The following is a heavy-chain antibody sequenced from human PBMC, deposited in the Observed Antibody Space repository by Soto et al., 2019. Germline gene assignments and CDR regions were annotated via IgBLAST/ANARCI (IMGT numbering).Heavy chain of an antibody. CDR3: ARAHAGTYGDYPPYYYYYGMDV. J-gene: IGHJ6*02. CDR1: GGTFSSYA. Sequence: GASVKVSCKASGGTFSSYAISWVRQAPGQGLEWMGGIIPIFGTANYAQKFQGRVTITADESTSTAYMELSSLRSDDTAVYYCARAHAGTYGDYPPYYYYYGMDVWGQGTTVTVSS. CDR2: IIPIFGTA. V-gene: IGHV1-69*13. D-gene: IGHD4-17*01.